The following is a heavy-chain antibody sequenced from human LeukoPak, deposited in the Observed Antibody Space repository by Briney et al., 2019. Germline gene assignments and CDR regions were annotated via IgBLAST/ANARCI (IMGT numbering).Heavy chain of an antibody. Sequence: GGSLRLSCAASGFTFDDYAMHWVRQAPGKGLEWVSLISWDGGSTYYADSVKGRFTISRDNSKNSLYLQMTSLRVEDTAFYYCAKDTDVSGYSFDYWGQGTLVTVSS. J-gene: IGHJ4*02. D-gene: IGHD3-22*01. CDR1: GFTFDDYA. CDR3: AKDTDVSGYSFDY. V-gene: IGHV3-43D*03. CDR2: ISWDGGST.